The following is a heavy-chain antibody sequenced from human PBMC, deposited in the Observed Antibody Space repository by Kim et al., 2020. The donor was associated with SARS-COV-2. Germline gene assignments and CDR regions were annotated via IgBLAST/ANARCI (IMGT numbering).Heavy chain of an antibody. V-gene: IGHV1-18*01. J-gene: IGHJ4*02. Sequence: TYAQKFQGRVTMTPDTSTSVAYMELRSLSSDDTAVYYCARDQWLVHYFDYWGQGTLVTVSS. CDR3: ARDQWLVHYFDY. D-gene: IGHD6-19*01.